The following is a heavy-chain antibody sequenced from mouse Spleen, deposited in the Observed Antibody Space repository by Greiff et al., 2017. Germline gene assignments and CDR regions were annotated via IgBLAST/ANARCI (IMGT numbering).Heavy chain of an antibody. CDR1: GYSITSGYD. Sequence: VQLQESGPGMVKPSQSLSLTCTVTGYSITSGYDWHWIRHFPGNKLEWMGYISYSGSTNYNPSLKSRISITHDTSKNHFFLKLNSVTTEDTATYYCARRGYDGYLLWGQGTLVTVSA. V-gene: IGHV3-1*01. CDR2: ISYSGST. CDR3: ARRGYDGYLL. D-gene: IGHD2-3*01. J-gene: IGHJ3*01.